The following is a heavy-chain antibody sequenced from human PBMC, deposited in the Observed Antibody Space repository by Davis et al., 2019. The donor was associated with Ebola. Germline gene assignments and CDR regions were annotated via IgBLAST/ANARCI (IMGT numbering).Heavy chain of an antibody. V-gene: IGHV1-58*02. J-gene: IGHJ4*02. Sequence: AASVKVSCKASGFTFTTSAIQWVRQARGQRLEWIGWIVVNSGNTDYAQRFQERVTIRRDMSTATVSMELSSLTSEDTAVYYCAAYCGGDCSFSGWGQGTLVTVSS. D-gene: IGHD2-21*02. CDR1: GFTFTTSA. CDR2: IVVNSGNT. CDR3: AAYCGGDCSFSG.